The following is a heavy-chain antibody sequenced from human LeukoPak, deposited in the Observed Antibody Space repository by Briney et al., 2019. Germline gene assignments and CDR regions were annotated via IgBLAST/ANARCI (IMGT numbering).Heavy chain of an antibody. CDR2: IYPRDSDT. Sequence: GESLKISCKGSGYGFNSYWIGWVRQMPGKGLEWMGIIYPRDSDTRYSPSFQGQVTISADRSIGTAYLQWSSLKASDTAMYYCARGSDHGYNYGFDYWGQGTLVTVSS. V-gene: IGHV5-51*01. CDR3: ARGSDHGYNYGFDY. D-gene: IGHD5-18*01. J-gene: IGHJ4*02. CDR1: GYGFNSYW.